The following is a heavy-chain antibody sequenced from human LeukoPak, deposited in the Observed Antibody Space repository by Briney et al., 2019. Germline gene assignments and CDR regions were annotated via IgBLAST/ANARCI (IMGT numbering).Heavy chain of an antibody. CDR1: GGSFSGYY. V-gene: IGHV4-34*01. CDR2: INHSGST. J-gene: IGHJ6*03. D-gene: IGHD6-19*01. CDR3: ARGWNSSGWYRYYYYMDV. Sequence: PSETLSLTCAVYGGSFSGYYWSWIRQPPGKGLEWIGEINHSGSTNYNPSLKSRVTTSVDTSKNQFSLKLSPVTAADTAVYYCARGWNSSGWYRYYYYMDVWGKGTTVTVSS.